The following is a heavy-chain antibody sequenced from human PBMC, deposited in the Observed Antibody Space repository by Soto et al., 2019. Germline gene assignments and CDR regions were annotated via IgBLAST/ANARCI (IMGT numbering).Heavy chain of an antibody. Sequence: PGGSLRLSCAASGFTFSSYSMNWVRQAPGKGLEWVSYISSSSSTIYYADSVKGRFTISRDNAKNSLYLQMNSLRDEDTAVYYCAGDNYPTTLRFLEWSPIYYYYYGMDVWGQGTTVTVSS. CDR1: GFTFSSYS. V-gene: IGHV3-48*02. D-gene: IGHD3-3*01. CDR3: AGDNYPTTLRFLEWSPIYYYYYGMDV. CDR2: ISSSSSTI. J-gene: IGHJ6*02.